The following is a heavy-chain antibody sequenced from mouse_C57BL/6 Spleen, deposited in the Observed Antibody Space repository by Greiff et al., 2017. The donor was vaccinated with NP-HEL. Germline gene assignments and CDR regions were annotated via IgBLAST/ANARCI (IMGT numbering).Heavy chain of an antibody. D-gene: IGHD2-3*01. J-gene: IGHJ4*01. CDR3: AREADGYLYAMDY. V-gene: IGHV5-17*01. CDR1: GFTFSDYG. CDR2: ISSGSSTI. Sequence: EVQVVESGGGLVKPGGSLKLSCAASGFTFSDYGMHWVRQAPEKGLEWVAYISSGSSTIYYADTVKGRFTISRDNAKNTLFLQMTSLRSEDTAMYYCAREADGYLYAMDYWGQGTSVTVSS.